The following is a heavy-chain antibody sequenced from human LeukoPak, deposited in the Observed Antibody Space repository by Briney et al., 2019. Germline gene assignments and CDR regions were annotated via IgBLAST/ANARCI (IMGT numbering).Heavy chain of an antibody. J-gene: IGHJ6*02. Sequence: GGSLRLSCAASGFTFSSYAMHWVRQAPGKGLEWVAVISYDGSNKYYADSVKGRFTISRDNSKYTLYLQMNSLRAEDTAVYYCARVGNSYDQDYYYYGMDVWGQGTTVTVSS. CDR1: GFTFSSYA. CDR3: ARVGNSYDQDYYYYGMDV. V-gene: IGHV3-30-3*01. D-gene: IGHD3-22*01. CDR2: ISYDGSNK.